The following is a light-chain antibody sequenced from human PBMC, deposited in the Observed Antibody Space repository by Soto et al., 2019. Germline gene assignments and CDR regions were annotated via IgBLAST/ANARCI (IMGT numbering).Light chain of an antibody. CDR1: SSDFGDFNY. CDR2: EVT. CDR3: SSYTSSNTLV. Sequence: QSALTQPASVSGSPGQSITISCTGASSDFGDFNYVAWYQHHPGKVPKLMIYEVTSRPSGVSNRFSGSKSDNTASLTISGLQAEDEADYYCSSYTSSNTLVFGGGTKVTVL. J-gene: IGLJ2*01. V-gene: IGLV2-14*01.